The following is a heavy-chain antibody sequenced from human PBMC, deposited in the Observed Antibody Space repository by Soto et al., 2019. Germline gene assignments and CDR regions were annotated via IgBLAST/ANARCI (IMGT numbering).Heavy chain of an antibody. Sequence: EVQLVESGGGLVQPGGSLKLSCAASGFTFSGSAMHWVRQASGKGLEWVGRIRSKANSYATAYAASVKGRFTISRDDSKNTAYLQMNSLKTEDTAVYYCTRHWPSSGWYPFDYWGQGTLVTVSS. CDR1: GFTFSGSA. CDR2: IRSKANSYAT. J-gene: IGHJ4*02. D-gene: IGHD6-19*01. V-gene: IGHV3-73*02. CDR3: TRHWPSSGWYPFDY.